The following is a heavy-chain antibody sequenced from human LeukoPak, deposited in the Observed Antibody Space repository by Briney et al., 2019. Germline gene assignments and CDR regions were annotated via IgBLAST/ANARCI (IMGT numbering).Heavy chain of an antibody. J-gene: IGHJ4*02. Sequence: PGGSLRLSCAASGFTFSSYAMHWVRQAPGKGLEWVAVISYDGSNKYYADSVKGRFTISRDNSKNTLYLQMNSLRAEDTAVYYCARGGYYYDSSGYYRNTEKFDYWGQGTLVTVSS. CDR2: ISYDGSNK. V-gene: IGHV3-30-3*01. CDR3: ARGGYYYDSSGYYRNTEKFDY. CDR1: GFTFSSYA. D-gene: IGHD3-22*01.